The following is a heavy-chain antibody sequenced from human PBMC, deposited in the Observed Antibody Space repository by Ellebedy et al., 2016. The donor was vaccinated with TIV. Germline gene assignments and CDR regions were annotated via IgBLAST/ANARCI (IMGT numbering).Heavy chain of an antibody. CDR1: GGSFSGYY. D-gene: IGHD3-10*01. CDR2: INHSGST. CDR3: ARGRFYYGSGSIGY. V-gene: IGHV4-34*01. Sequence: SETLSLXXAVYGGSFSGYYWSWIRQPPGKGLEWIGEINHSGSTNYNPSLKSRVTISVDTSKNQFSLKLSSVTAADTAVYYCARGRFYYGSGSIGYWGQGTLVTVSS. J-gene: IGHJ4*02.